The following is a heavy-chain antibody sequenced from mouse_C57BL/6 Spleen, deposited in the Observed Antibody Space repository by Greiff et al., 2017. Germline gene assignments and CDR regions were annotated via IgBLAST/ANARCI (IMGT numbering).Heavy chain of an antibody. CDR2: IDPSDSYT. J-gene: IGHJ2*01. Sequence: QVQLQQPGAELVKPGASVKLSCKASGYTFTSYWMQWVKQRPGQGLEWIGEIDPSDSYTNYNQKFKGKATLTVDTSYSTAYMQLSSLTSEDSAVYYCARGREFDYWGQGTTLTVSS. CDR1: GYTFTSYW. CDR3: ARGREFDY. V-gene: IGHV1-50*01.